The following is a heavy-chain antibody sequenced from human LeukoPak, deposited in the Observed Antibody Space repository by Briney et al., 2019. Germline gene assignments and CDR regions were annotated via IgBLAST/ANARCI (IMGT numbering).Heavy chain of an antibody. D-gene: IGHD5-18*01. CDR1: GFTFSDYY. J-gene: IGHJ5*02. CDR2: ISSSGSTI. Sequence: GGSLRLSCAASGFTFSDYYMSWIRQAPGKGLEWVSYISSSGSTIYYAGSVKGRFTISRDNAKNSLYLQMNSLRAEDTAVYYCARDRELDTDYNWFDPWGQGTLVTVSS. CDR3: ARDRELDTDYNWFDP. V-gene: IGHV3-11*01.